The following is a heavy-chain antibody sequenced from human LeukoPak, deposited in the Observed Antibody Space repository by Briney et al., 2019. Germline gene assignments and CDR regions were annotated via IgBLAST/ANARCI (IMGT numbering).Heavy chain of an antibody. Sequence: SETLFLTCAVSGYSISSGYYWGWIRQPPGKGLEWIGSIYHSGSTYYNPSLKSRVTISVDTSKNQFSLKLSSVTAADTAVYYCARAGGDYDFDYWGQGTLVTVSS. CDR1: GYSISSGYY. V-gene: IGHV4-38-2*01. D-gene: IGHD4-17*01. CDR3: ARAGGDYDFDY. CDR2: IYHSGST. J-gene: IGHJ4*02.